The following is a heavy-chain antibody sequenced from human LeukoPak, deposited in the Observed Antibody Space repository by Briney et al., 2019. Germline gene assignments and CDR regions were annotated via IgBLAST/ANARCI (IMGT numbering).Heavy chain of an antibody. CDR2: ISYDGSNK. D-gene: IGHD2-2*01. CDR3: ARERGPRYCSSTSCYYYGMDV. V-gene: IGHV3-30-3*01. Sequence: GGSLRLSCAASGFTFSSYAMHWVRQAPGKGLEWVAVISYDGSNKYYADSVKGRFTISRDNSKNTLYLQMNSLRAEDTAVYCCARERGPRYCSSTSCYYYGMDVWGQGTTVTVSS. J-gene: IGHJ6*02. CDR1: GFTFSSYA.